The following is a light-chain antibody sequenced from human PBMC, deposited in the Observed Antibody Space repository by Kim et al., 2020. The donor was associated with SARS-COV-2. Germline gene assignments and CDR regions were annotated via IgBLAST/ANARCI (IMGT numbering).Light chain of an antibody. CDR2: YKSDSDK. CDR3: MIWHSSAFV. J-gene: IGLJ1*01. Sequence: QPVLTQPSSLSASPGASARLTCTLRSGINVGTYRIYWYQQKPGSPPQYLLRYKSDSDKQQGSGVPSRFSGSKDASANAGILLISGLQSEDEADYYCMIWHSSAFVFGTGTKVNV. V-gene: IGLV5-45*02. CDR1: SGINVGTYR.